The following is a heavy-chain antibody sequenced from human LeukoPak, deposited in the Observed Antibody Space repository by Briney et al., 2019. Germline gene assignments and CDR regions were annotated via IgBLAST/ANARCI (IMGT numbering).Heavy chain of an antibody. J-gene: IGHJ3*02. CDR3: ARGLVGLTPHAGVFQI. V-gene: IGHV4-59*01. CDR1: GGSFSSSC. CDR2: IYSNGNT. D-gene: IGHD1-26*01. Sequence: SETLSLTCIVSGGSFSSSCWSWIRQPPGKGLEWIAYIYSNGNTNSNPSLKSRVTIAVDTSQSQFSLKLSSVTAADTAVYYCARGLVGLTPHAGVFQIWGQGTKVTVSS.